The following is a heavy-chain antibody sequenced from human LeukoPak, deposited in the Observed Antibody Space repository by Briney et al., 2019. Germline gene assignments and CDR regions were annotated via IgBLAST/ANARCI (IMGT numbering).Heavy chain of an antibody. D-gene: IGHD6-13*01. CDR3: ARHRIGAAVAFYFDS. J-gene: IGHJ4*02. CDR2: ISYDGSEK. V-gene: IGHV3-30-3*01. CDR1: GFTFDSYA. Sequence: GRSLRLSCVASGFTFDSYAMNWVRHAPGKGLEWVALISYDGSEKYYADSVQGRFTISRDNSMNTLNLHMNSLKTEDTAVYYCARHRIGAAVAFYFDSWGQGALVAVSS.